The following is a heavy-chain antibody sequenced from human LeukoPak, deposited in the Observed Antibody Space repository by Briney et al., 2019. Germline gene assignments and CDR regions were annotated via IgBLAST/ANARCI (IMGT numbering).Heavy chain of an antibody. CDR2: ISSSSSYI. V-gene: IGHV3-21*01. CDR1: GFTFSSYS. CDR3: ARDANLRSDSSSSYLDY. D-gene: IGHD6-6*01. J-gene: IGHJ4*02. Sequence: GGSLRLSCAASGFTFSSYSMNWVRQAPGKGLEWVSSISSSSSYIYYADSVKGRFTISRDNAKNSLYLQMNSLRAEDTAVYYCARDANLRSDSSSSYLDYWGQGTLVTVSS.